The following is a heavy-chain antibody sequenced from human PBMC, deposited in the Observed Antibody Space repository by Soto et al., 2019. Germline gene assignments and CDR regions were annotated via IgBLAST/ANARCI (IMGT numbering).Heavy chain of an antibody. CDR2: ISSGHGDI. CDR1: GFTFSSYS. J-gene: IGHJ4*02. CDR3: ALLTSGWYGDFDF. V-gene: IGHV3-21*01. D-gene: IGHD6-19*01. Sequence: DVQLVESGGGLVKPGGSLTLSCAASGFTFSSYSLSWVRQAPGKGLEWVSSISSGHGDIYYADSVKGRFIGSRDNAKNLLFLQMNNLRVEDTAVYYCALLTSGWYGDFDFWGQETLVTVSS.